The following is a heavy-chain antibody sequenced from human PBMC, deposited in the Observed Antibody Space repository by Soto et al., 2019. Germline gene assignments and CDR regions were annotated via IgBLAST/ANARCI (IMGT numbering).Heavy chain of an antibody. CDR3: ERLAVYYCYGMDD. D-gene: IGHD2-15*01. CDR2: IYYSGST. V-gene: IGHV4-39*01. J-gene: IGHJ6*01. Sequence: SETLSLTCTVSGGSISSSSYYWGWIRQPPGKGLEWIGSIYYSGSTYYNPSLKSRVTISVDTSKNQFSLKLSSVTAADTAVYQCERLAVYYCYGMDDWGQGNTVSVPS. CDR1: GGSISSSSYY.